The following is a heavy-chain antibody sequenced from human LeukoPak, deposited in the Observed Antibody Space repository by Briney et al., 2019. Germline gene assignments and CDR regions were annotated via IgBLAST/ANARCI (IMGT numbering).Heavy chain of an antibody. CDR1: GGSISSGGYY. V-gene: IGHV4-30-2*01. CDR3: ARPPRGYSGYASMWYFDY. Sequence: SETLSLTCTVSGGSISSGGYYWSWIRQPPGKGLEWNGYIYHSGSTYYNPSLKSRVTISVDRSKTQFSLKLSSVTAADTAVYYCARPPRGYSGYASMWYFDYWGQGTLVTVSS. J-gene: IGHJ4*02. D-gene: IGHD5-12*01. CDR2: IYHSGST.